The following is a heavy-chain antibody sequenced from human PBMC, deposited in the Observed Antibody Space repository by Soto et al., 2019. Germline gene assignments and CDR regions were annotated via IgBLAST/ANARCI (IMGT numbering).Heavy chain of an antibody. V-gene: IGHV4-61*01. CDR3: ARAPVVTGMFDP. Sequence: QVQLQESGPGLVKPSETLSLTCTVSGGSVSGGSFYWTWIQQPPGKALEGIGYIYYSGRTNYSPSLKSRVNMSVDTSKHQVSLKVTSVTAADTAVYYCARAPVVTGMFDPWGQGTLVTVSS. CDR2: IYYSGRT. CDR1: GGSVSGGSFY. J-gene: IGHJ5*02. D-gene: IGHD2-21*02.